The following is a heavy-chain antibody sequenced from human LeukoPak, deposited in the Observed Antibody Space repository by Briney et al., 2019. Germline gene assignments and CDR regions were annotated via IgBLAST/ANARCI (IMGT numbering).Heavy chain of an antibody. CDR3: ATGYYFGSGSYGYLDY. V-gene: IGHV3-53*01. CDR1: GFTVSSKY. D-gene: IGHD3-10*01. J-gene: IGHJ4*02. Sequence: PGGSLRLSCAASGFTVSSKYMSWVRQTPGKGLQWAALIYSSGDAYTPDSVKGRFTISRDDSENTLYLQMDSLRADDTAVYYCATGYYFGSGSYGYLDYWGQGTLVTVSS. CDR2: IYSSGDA.